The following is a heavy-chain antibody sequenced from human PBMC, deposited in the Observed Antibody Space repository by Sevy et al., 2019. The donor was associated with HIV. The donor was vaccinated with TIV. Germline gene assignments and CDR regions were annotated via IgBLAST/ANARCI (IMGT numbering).Heavy chain of an antibody. CDR2: ISSSSSTI. CDR3: ARTCGGDCYSRDDFDI. V-gene: IGHV3-48*02. D-gene: IGHD2-21*02. J-gene: IGHJ3*02. CDR1: GFTFSSYS. Sequence: GGSLRLSCAASGFTFSSYSMNWVRQAPGKGLEWVSYISSSSSTIYYADSVKGRFTISRDNAKNSLYLQMNSLRDEDTAVYYCARTCGGDCYSRDDFDIWGQGTMVTVSS.